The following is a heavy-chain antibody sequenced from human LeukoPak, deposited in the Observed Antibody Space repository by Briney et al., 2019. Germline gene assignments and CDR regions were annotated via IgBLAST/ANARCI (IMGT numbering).Heavy chain of an antibody. V-gene: IGHV5-51*01. Sequence: GESLKISCQGSGYSFRSYWIGWVRQMPGKGLEWMGLIYPGDSDTRYSPSFQGQVTISADKSISTAYLQWGSLKASDTALYYCARSLIYTSDFYYFDYWGQGTLVTVSS. D-gene: IGHD6-19*01. CDR3: ARSLIYTSDFYYFDY. CDR2: IYPGDSDT. J-gene: IGHJ4*02. CDR1: GYSFRSYW.